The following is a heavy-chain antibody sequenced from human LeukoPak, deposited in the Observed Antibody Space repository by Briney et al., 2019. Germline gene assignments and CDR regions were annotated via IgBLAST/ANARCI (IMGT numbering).Heavy chain of an antibody. Sequence: SETLSLTCTVSGGSISSYYWSWIQQPAGKGLEWVGRIYTSGSTNYNPSLKSRVTMSVDTSKNQFSLKLSSVTAADTAVYYCARMRTYGSTFDYWGQGTLVTVSS. CDR2: IYTSGST. CDR3: ARMRTYGSTFDY. D-gene: IGHD1-26*01. J-gene: IGHJ4*02. CDR1: GGSISSYY. V-gene: IGHV4-4*07.